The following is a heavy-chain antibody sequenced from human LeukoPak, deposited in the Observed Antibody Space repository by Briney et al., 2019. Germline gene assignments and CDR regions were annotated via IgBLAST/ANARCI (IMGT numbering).Heavy chain of an antibody. D-gene: IGHD1-7*01. V-gene: IGHV3-15*01. J-gene: IGHJ5*02. Sequence: GGSLRLSCVASGFTFSSHWMTWVRQAPGKGLEWVGRIKSKTDGGTTDYAAPVKGRSTISRDDSKNTLYLQMNSLKTEDTAVYYCTTVSWDWNSNWFDPWGQGTLVTVSS. CDR3: TTVSWDWNSNWFDP. CDR2: IKSKTDGGTT. CDR1: GFTFSSHW.